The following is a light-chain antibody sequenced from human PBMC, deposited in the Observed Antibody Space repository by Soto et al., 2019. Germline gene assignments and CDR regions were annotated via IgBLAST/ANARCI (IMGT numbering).Light chain of an antibody. Sequence: QSALTQPPSASGSPGKSVTISCTGTRSDVGAYHYVSWYQQHPGKAPTLIIYEVSQRPSGVPDRFSGSKSGNTASLTVSGLQADDEADYYCSSYAGTNNYVFGTGTKVT. CDR2: EVS. V-gene: IGLV2-8*01. CDR3: SSYAGTNNYV. J-gene: IGLJ1*01. CDR1: RSDVGAYHY.